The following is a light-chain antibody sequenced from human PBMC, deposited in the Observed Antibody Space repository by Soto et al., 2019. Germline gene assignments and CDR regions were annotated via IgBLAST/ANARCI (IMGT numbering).Light chain of an antibody. CDR1: QSVSSY. CDR3: QQRSNWPPIT. J-gene: IGKJ5*01. V-gene: IGKV3-11*01. CDR2: GAS. Sequence: EIVLTQSPSTLSLSPGERATLSCRASQSVSSYLAWYQQKPGQPPRLLMYGASTRATGFPARFSGSGSGTDFTLTISSLEPEDFAVYYCQQRSNWPPITFGQGTRLEIK.